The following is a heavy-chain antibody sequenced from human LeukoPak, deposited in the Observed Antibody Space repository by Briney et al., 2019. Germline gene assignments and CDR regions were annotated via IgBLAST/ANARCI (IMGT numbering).Heavy chain of an antibody. Sequence: PGGSLRLSCAASGFTFSNAWMSWVRQAPGKGLEWVGRIKSKTDGGTTDYAAPVKGRFTISRDDSKNTLYLQMNSLKTEDTAVYYCTAESLSGSKRGNDYWGQGTLVTVSS. J-gene: IGHJ4*02. V-gene: IGHV3-15*01. D-gene: IGHD1-26*01. CDR2: IKSKTDGGTT. CDR3: TAESLSGSKRGNDY. CDR1: GFTFSNAW.